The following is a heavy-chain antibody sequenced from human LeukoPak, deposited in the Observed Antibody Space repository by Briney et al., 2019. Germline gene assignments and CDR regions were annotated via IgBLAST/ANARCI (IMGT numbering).Heavy chain of an antibody. V-gene: IGHV4-4*07. CDR3: ARQIAAPGNYYYYMDV. CDR1: GGSISSYH. Sequence: SETLSLTCTVSGGSISSYHWSWIRQPAGKGLEWIGRIYTSGSTNYNPSLKSRVTISVDTSKNQFSLKLTSVTAADTAMYYCARQIAAPGNYYYYMDVWGKGTTVIVSS. J-gene: IGHJ6*03. D-gene: IGHD6-13*01. CDR2: IYTSGST.